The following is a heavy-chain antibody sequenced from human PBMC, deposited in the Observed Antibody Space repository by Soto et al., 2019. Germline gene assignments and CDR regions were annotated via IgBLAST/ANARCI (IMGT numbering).Heavy chain of an antibody. CDR3: ARHPRPRRGNGMDV. V-gene: IGHV4-39*01. J-gene: IGHJ6*02. Sequence: QLQLQESGPGLVKPSETLSLTCTVSGGSISSSSYYWGWIRQPPGKGLEWIGSIYYSGSIYYNTSLKSRVTISVDTSKNQFSLKLSSVTAADTAVYYCARHPRPRRGNGMDVWGQGTTVTVSS. D-gene: IGHD3-16*01. CDR1: GGSISSSSYY. CDR2: IYYSGSI.